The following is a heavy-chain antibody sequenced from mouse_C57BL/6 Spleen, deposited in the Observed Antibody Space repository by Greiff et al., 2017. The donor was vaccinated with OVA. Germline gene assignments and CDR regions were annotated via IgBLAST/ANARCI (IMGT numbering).Heavy chain of an antibody. CDR1: GFTFSDYG. CDR2: ISSGSSTI. Sequence: EVQLQESGGGLVKPGGSLKLSCAASGFTFSDYGMHWVRQAPEKGLEWVAYISSGSSTIYYADTVKGRFTISRDNAKNTLFLQMTSLRSEDTAMYYCARRNPSRYFDVWGTGTTVTVSS. J-gene: IGHJ1*03. V-gene: IGHV5-17*01. CDR3: ARRNPSRYFDV.